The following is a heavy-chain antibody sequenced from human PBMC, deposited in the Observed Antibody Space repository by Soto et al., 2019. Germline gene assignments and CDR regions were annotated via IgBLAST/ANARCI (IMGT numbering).Heavy chain of an antibody. CDR3: ARGIQYYDYIWGSYRHPPSFDY. D-gene: IGHD3-16*02. CDR2: INHSGST. J-gene: IGHJ4*02. CDR1: GGSFSGYY. Sequence: SETLSLTCAVYGGSFSGYYWSWIRQPPGKGLEWIGEINHSGSTNYNPSLKSRVTISVDTSKNQLSLKLSSVTAADTAVYYCARGIQYYDYIWGSYRHPPSFDYWGQGTLVTVSS. V-gene: IGHV4-34*01.